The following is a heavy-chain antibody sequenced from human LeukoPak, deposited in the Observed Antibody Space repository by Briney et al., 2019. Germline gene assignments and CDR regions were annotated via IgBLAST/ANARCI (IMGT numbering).Heavy chain of an antibody. CDR3: VRSDTSSSHTAFDI. Sequence: SETLSLTCTVSGGSISSYYWSWIRQPAGKGLEWIGRIYSSGSTNHNPSLESRVTMSVDTSKNQFSLKLSSVTAADTAVYYCVRSDTSSSHTAFDIWGQGTMVTVSS. CDR2: IYSSGST. V-gene: IGHV4-4*07. CDR1: GGSISSYY. J-gene: IGHJ3*02. D-gene: IGHD6-13*01.